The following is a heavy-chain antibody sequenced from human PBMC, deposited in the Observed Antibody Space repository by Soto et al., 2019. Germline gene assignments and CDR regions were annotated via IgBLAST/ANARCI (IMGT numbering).Heavy chain of an antibody. CDR3: ARDRGSRLAFDI. D-gene: IGHD6-13*01. V-gene: IGHV4-31*01. CDR2: IYYSGST. CDR1: GGSISSGGYY. J-gene: IGHJ3*02. Sequence: QVQLQESGPGLVKPSQTLSLTCTVSGGSISSGGYYWSWIRQHPGKGLEWIGYIYYSGSTYYNPSHKSQVTISVDTSKNQFSLKLSSVTAADTAVYYCARDRGSRLAFDIWGQGTMVTVSS.